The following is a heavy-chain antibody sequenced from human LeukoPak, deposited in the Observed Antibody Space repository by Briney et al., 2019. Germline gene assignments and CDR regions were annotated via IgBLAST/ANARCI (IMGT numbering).Heavy chain of an antibody. V-gene: IGHV3-30-3*01. CDR2: ISYDGSNK. J-gene: IGHJ5*02. Sequence: GGSLRLSCAASGFTFSSYAMHWVRQAPGKGLEWVAVISYDGSNKCYADSVKGRFTISRDNSKNTLYLQMNSLRAEDTAVYYCARDASIDSWGQGTLVTVSS. CDR1: GFTFSSYA. CDR3: ARDASIDS.